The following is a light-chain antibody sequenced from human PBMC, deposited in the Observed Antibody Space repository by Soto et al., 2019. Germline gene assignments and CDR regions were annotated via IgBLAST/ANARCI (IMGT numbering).Light chain of an antibody. J-gene: IGLJ1*01. CDR3: QSYDSSLSAL. Sequence: QPVLTQPPSVSGAPGQRVTISCNGSSSNIGAGYDVHWYQQLPGTAPKLLIYANINRPSGVPDRFSGSKSGTSASLAITGLQAEDEADYYCQSYDSSLSALFGTGTKVTVL. CDR1: SSNIGAGYD. V-gene: IGLV1-40*01. CDR2: ANI.